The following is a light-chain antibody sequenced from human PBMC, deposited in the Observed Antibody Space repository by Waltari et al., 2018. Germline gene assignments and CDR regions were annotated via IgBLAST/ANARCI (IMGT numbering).Light chain of an antibody. Sequence: DIQMTQSPSSLSASIGDRVTITCRASQRIRNYLNWYQQKPGKAPKVLIYAASSLHSGVPSRFSGSGSGTDFTLTINSLQPEDFASYYCQQSFSSPRTFGRGTRVEVQ. CDR3: QQSFSSPRT. CDR1: QRIRNY. V-gene: IGKV1-39*01. CDR2: AAS. J-gene: IGKJ1*01.